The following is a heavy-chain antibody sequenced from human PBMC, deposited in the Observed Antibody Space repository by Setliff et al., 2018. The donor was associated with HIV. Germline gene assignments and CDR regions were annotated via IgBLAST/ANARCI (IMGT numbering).Heavy chain of an antibody. V-gene: IGHV3-21*01. Sequence: PGGSLRLSCTASGFNVNGHYMSWVRQAPGRGLECVASISSSGSYIHYADSLKGRFTISRDNAKNSQYLLMSDLRAEDTAVYYCAAVFTGEPGRSLDYWGQGTPVTVSS. D-gene: IGHD1-26*01. CDR3: AAVFTGEPGRSLDY. CDR2: ISSSGSYI. J-gene: IGHJ4*02. CDR1: GFNVNGHY.